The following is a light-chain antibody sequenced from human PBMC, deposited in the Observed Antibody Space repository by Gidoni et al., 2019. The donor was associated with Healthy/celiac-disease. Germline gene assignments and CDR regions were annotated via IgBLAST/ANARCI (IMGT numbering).Light chain of an antibody. V-gene: IGKV3-20*01. CDR3: QQYGSSSGA. Sequence: ESVLTQSPGTLSLSPGERATLSCPASQAVSNSYLAWYVQKPGQAPRPLIYGASNRATVTPDRVSCSGSGTDFTLTISRLEPEDVATDYCQQYGSSSGAFGQGTKVEIK. J-gene: IGKJ1*01. CDR2: GAS. CDR1: QAVSNSY.